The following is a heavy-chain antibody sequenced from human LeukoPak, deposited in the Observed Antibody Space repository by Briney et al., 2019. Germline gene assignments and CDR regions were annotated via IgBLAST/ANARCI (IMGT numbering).Heavy chain of an antibody. D-gene: IGHD1-20*01. Sequence: PPETPSLTCALYVGSSCGYYWSWIRQPPRKGLEWSGEINPSGSTNYNPSLKRRVTLPVETSKNQCYLQLSAVTAADTAVYYCARGRAFRGSSYNWRQLAYFDYGGEGTVVTVSS. CDR1: VGSSCGYY. CDR2: INPSGST. V-gene: IGHV4-34*01. J-gene: IGHJ4*02. CDR3: ARGRAFRGSSYNWRQLAYFDY.